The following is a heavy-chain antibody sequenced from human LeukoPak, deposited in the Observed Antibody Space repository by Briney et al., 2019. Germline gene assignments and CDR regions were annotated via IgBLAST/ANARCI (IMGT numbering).Heavy chain of an antibody. J-gene: IGHJ4*02. CDR2: IFPIFATA. Sequence: SVKVSCKASGGTFSSYAISWVRQAPGEGLEWMGRIFPIFATANYAQKFQGRVTVTADESTSTAYMELSSLRSEDTAVYYCARESGSYEAYFDYWGQGTLVTVSS. D-gene: IGHD1-26*01. CDR3: ARESGSYEAYFDY. CDR1: GGTFSSYA. V-gene: IGHV1-69*15.